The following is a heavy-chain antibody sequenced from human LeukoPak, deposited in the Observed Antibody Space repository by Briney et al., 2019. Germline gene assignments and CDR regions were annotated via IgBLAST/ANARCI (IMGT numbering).Heavy chain of an antibody. D-gene: IGHD3-3*01. Sequence: PSQTLSLTCTVSGGSISSGDYYWSWIRQPPGKGLEWIGYIYYSGSTYYNPSLKSRVTISADTSKNQFSLKLSSVTAADTAVYYCARAPLTIFGVVMPFDPWGQGTLVTVSS. CDR1: GGSISSGDYY. V-gene: IGHV4-30-4*01. CDR3: ARAPLTIFGVVMPFDP. J-gene: IGHJ5*02. CDR2: IYYSGST.